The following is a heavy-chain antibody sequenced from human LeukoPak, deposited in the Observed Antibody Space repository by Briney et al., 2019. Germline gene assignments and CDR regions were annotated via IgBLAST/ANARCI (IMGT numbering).Heavy chain of an antibody. V-gene: IGHV4-34*01. Sequence: SETLSLTCAVYGGSFSGYYWNWIRQPPGKALEWIGEINHSGRTNYNPSLKSRVTISVDTSKKQFSLKLSSVTAADTAVYYCARGVDYYGVWGQGTLVTVSS. J-gene: IGHJ4*02. CDR3: ARGVDYYGV. D-gene: IGHD3-10*01. CDR1: GGSFSGYY. CDR2: INHSGRT.